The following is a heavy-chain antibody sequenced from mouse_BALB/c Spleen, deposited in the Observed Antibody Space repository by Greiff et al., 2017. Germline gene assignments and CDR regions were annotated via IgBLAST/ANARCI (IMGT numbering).Heavy chain of an antibody. CDR1: GFSLTSYG. CDR2: IWAGGST. CDR3: ARERGAYYGYDDAMDD. J-gene: IGHJ4*01. V-gene: IGHV2-9*02. Sequence: VKLMESGPGLVAPSQSLSITCTVSGFSLTSYGVHWVRQPPGKGLEWLGVIWAGGSTNYNSAHMSRLSISKNNAKSQVFLKMNSLQTDDTAMYYCARERGAYYGYDDAMDDWGQGTSVTVSS. D-gene: IGHD2-14*01.